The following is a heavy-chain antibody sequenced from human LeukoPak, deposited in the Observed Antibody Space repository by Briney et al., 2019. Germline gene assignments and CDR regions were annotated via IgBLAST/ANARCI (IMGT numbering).Heavy chain of an antibody. J-gene: IGHJ6*04. CDR3: AKSRESDYYYGMDV. V-gene: IGHV3-30*18. D-gene: IGHD3-10*01. Sequence: PGGSLRLSCAASGFTFSSYGRHGGRQAPGKGGGRGGVISYDGSNKYYADSVRGGFTISRDNSKNTLYLQMNSLRAEDTAVYYCAKSRESDYYYGMDVWGKGTTVTVSS. CDR2: ISYDGSNK. CDR1: GFTFSSYG.